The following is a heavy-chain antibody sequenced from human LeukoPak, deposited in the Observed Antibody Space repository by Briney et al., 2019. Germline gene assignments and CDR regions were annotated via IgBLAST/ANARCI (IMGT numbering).Heavy chain of an antibody. Sequence: SETLSLTCTVSGGSISSGDYYWSWIRQRPGKGLEWIGYIYYSGSTYYNPSLKSRVTISVDTSKNRFSLKLSSVTAADTAVYYCARVLRSSGSPDYWGQGTLVTVSS. CDR1: GGSISSGDYY. D-gene: IGHD3-22*01. CDR3: ARVLRSSGSPDY. V-gene: IGHV4-31*02. CDR2: IYYSGST. J-gene: IGHJ4*02.